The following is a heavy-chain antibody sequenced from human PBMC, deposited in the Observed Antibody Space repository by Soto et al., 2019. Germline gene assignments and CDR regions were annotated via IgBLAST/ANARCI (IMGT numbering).Heavy chain of an antibody. V-gene: IGHV2-5*02. Sequence: QITLNESGPTQVKPRQTLTLTCTFSGFSLTTSGVGVGWIRQSPGKAPEWLALIYWDDDKRYSPSLKSSLTITKDTSKNQVVLTMVDLDPADTATYYCAHRVLRTVFGLVTTTAIYFDFWGQGTPVAVSS. D-gene: IGHD3-3*01. CDR2: IYWDDDK. CDR3: AHRVLRTVFGLVTTTAIYFDF. CDR1: GFSLTTSGVG. J-gene: IGHJ4*02.